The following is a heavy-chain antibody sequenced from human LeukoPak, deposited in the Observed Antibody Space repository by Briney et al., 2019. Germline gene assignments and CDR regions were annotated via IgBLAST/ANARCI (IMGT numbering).Heavy chain of an antibody. CDR1: GFTVSSTY. Sequence: GGSLRLSCAASGFTVSSTYMTWVRQAPGKGLEGISIIYSGGSTYYADSVKGRFTVSRDTSKNTLFLQMDSLRAEDTAVYYCANDYGDYEDYWGQGTLVTVSS. V-gene: IGHV3-66*01. J-gene: IGHJ4*02. CDR2: IYSGGST. CDR3: ANDYGDYEDY. D-gene: IGHD4-17*01.